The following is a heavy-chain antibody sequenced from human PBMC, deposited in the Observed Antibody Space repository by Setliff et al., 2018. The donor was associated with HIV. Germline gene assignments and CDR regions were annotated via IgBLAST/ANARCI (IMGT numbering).Heavy chain of an antibody. D-gene: IGHD2-15*01. CDR1: GFSFSSYW. J-gene: IGHJ6*03. CDR2: IKQDGSEK. Sequence: GGSLRLSCAASGFSFSSYWMSWVRQAPGKGLEWVANIKQDGSEKYYVDSVRGRFTISRDNAKNSLYLQMNSLSAEDTAVYYCARGATRGGDRDVWAKGTTVTVSS. V-gene: IGHV3-7*01. CDR3: ARGATRGGDRDV.